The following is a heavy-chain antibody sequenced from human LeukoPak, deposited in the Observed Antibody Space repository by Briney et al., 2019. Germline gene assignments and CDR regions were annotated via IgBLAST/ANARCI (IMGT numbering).Heavy chain of an antibody. Sequence: GGSLRLSCAASGFTFSSYAMSWVRHAPGKGLEWVSSISGSGDRTYYADSVKGRFTISRDNSKNTLYLQMDSLRAEDTAVYYCAKAHFYYGMDVWGQGTTVTVSS. CDR1: GFTFSSYA. J-gene: IGHJ6*02. CDR3: AKAHFYYGMDV. CDR2: ISGSGDRT. V-gene: IGHV3-23*01.